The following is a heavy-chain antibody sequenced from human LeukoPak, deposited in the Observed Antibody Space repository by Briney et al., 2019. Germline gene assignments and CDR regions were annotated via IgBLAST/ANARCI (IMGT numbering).Heavy chain of an antibody. CDR2: IYYSGST. CDR1: GGSISSSSYY. Sequence: SETLSLTCTVSGGSISSSSYYWGWIHQPPGKGLEWIGYIYYSGSTNCNPSLKSRVTISVDTSKNQFSLKLSSVTAADTAVYYCARGPGIAAPFYWYFDLWGRGTLVTVSS. V-gene: IGHV4-61*05. D-gene: IGHD6-13*01. CDR3: ARGPGIAAPFYWYFDL. J-gene: IGHJ2*01.